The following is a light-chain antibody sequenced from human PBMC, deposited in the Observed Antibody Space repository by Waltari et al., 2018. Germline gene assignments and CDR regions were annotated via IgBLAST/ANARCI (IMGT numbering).Light chain of an antibody. J-gene: IGKJ1*01. CDR3: HQRANWPGT. Sequence: ETVLPQAPATLSLSPGARATLSCRASQGISSYLAWYQQKPGQAPRLLIYDASNRATGVPARFSGSGSGTDFTLTISSLEPEDFAVYYCHQRANWPGTFGQGTKVEIK. CDR1: QGISSY. V-gene: IGKV3-11*01. CDR2: DAS.